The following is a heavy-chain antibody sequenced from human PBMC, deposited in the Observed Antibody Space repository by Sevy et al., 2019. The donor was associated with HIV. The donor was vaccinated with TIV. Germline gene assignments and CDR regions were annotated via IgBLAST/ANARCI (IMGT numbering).Heavy chain of an antibody. J-gene: IGHJ3*01. Sequence: GGSLRLSCAASGFTFSRYDMHWVRQAPGRGLEWVAVISYDGNTDFYADSLRGRFTVSRDNSKNTVYMQMNSLRPEDTALYYCVRGMTKIVVVISDDSFDVWGQGTMVTVSS. CDR3: VRGMTKIVVVISDDSFDV. V-gene: IGHV3-30-3*01. CDR2: ISYDGNTD. CDR1: GFTFSRYD. D-gene: IGHD3-22*01.